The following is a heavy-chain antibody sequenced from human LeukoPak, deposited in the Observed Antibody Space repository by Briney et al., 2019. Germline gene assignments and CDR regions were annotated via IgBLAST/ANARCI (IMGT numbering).Heavy chain of an antibody. CDR1: GGSFSGYY. V-gene: IGHV3-23*01. CDR3: AKEMSSWYRGNAFDI. Sequence: ETLSLTCAVYGGSFSGYYWSWIRQPPGKGLEWVSAISGSGGSTYYADSVKGRFTISRDNSKNTLYLQMNSLRAEDTAVYYCAKEMSSWYRGNAFDIWGQGTMVTVSS. CDR2: ISGSGGST. J-gene: IGHJ3*02. D-gene: IGHD6-13*01.